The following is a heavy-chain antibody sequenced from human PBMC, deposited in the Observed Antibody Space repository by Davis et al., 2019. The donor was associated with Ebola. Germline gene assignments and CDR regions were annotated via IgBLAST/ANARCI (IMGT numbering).Heavy chain of an antibody. V-gene: IGHV2-26*01. Sequence: LRLSCAASGFTVSSNYMSWVRQPPGKALEWLAHLFSNDRKSYSPSLKSRLTITKDTSKNQVVLTMTNMDPVDTATYYCAHRHQRGSYRFDYWGQGTLVTVSS. CDR3: AHRHQRGSYRFDY. J-gene: IGHJ4*02. CDR1: GFTVSSNY. D-gene: IGHD1-26*01. CDR2: LFSNDRK.